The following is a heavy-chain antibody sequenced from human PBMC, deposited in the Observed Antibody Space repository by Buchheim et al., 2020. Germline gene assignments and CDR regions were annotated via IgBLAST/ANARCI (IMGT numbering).Heavy chain of an antibody. Sequence: EVQLLESGGGLVQPGGSLRLSCAASGFTFSSYAMSWVRQAPGKGLEWVSAISGSGGSTYYADSVKGRFAISRDNSKNTLYLQMNSLRAEDTAVYYCAKGSVWLLHISEELFDYWGQGTL. CDR3: AKGSVWLLHISEELFDY. V-gene: IGHV3-23*01. CDR2: ISGSGGST. D-gene: IGHD2-15*01. J-gene: IGHJ4*02. CDR1: GFTFSSYA.